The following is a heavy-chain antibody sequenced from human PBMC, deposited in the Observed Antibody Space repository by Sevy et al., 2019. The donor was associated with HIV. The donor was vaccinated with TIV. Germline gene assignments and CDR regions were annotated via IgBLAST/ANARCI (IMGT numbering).Heavy chain of an antibody. CDR3: AKGGYCSGGRCYLAAFDI. Sequence: GGSLRLSCAASGFTFSSYAMSWVRQAPGKGLEWVSAISGSGGSTYYADSVKGRFTISRDNSKNTLYLQMNSLRAEDMAVYYCAKGGYCSGGRCYLAAFDIWGQGTMVTVSS. J-gene: IGHJ3*02. CDR2: ISGSGGST. CDR1: GFTFSSYA. D-gene: IGHD2-15*01. V-gene: IGHV3-23*01.